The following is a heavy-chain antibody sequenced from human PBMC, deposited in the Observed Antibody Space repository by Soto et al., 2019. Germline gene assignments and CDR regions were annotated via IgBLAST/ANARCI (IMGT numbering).Heavy chain of an antibody. V-gene: IGHV4-61*01. Sequence: QVQLQESGPGLVKPSETLSLTCTVSGGSVSSGSYYWSWIRQPPGKGLEWIGYIYYSGSTNYNPSLKSRVTISVDTSKNQFSLKLSSVTAADTAVYYCARERLSGWYFVDAFDIWGQGTMVTVSS. D-gene: IGHD6-19*01. CDR2: IYYSGST. CDR1: GGSVSSGSYY. J-gene: IGHJ3*02. CDR3: ARERLSGWYFVDAFDI.